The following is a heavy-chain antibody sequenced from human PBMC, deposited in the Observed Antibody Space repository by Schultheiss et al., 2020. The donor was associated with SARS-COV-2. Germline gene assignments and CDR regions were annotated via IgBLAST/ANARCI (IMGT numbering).Heavy chain of an antibody. D-gene: IGHD6-13*01. CDR3: ARDQSIVAATTGTFVEYFDS. J-gene: IGHJ4*02. CDR1: GFTFSNAW. CDR2: VSGGNRNA. Sequence: GESLKISCATSGFTFSNAWLSWVRQTPLKGLEWVSTVSGGNRNAYYADSVKGRFTISRDNSKNTVYLQMNSLRAEDTAVYYCARDQSIVAATTGTFVEYFDSWGRGTLVTVSS. V-gene: IGHV3-23*01.